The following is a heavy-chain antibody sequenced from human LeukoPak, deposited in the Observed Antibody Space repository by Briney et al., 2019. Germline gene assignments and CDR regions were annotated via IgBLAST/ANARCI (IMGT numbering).Heavy chain of an antibody. CDR2: IKSKTDGGTT. CDR1: GFTFSNAW. Sequence: PGGSLRLSCAASGFTFSNAWMSWVRQAPGKGLEWVCRIKSKTDGGTTDYAAPVKGRFTISRDDSKNTLYLQMNSLKTEDTAVYYCTIRYYYGSGSYYGDAFDIWGQGTMVTVSS. CDR3: TIRYYYGSGSYYGDAFDI. J-gene: IGHJ3*02. V-gene: IGHV3-15*01. D-gene: IGHD3-10*01.